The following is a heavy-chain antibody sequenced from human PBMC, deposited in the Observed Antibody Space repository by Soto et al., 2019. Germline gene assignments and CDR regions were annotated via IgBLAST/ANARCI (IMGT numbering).Heavy chain of an antibody. V-gene: IGHV5-51*01. CDR2: IYPGDSDT. J-gene: IGHJ6*02. CDR1: GYKVSTWHNFTSYW. CDR3: ARTESGYSYGFADV. Sequence: GESLKISCMGSGYKVSTWHNFTSYWIAWVRQMPGKGLEWMGIIYPGDSDTRYSPSFQGQVTISADKSIKTVYLQWSSLKASEFALYFCARTESGYSYGFADVWGQGTTVTVSS. D-gene: IGHD5-18*01.